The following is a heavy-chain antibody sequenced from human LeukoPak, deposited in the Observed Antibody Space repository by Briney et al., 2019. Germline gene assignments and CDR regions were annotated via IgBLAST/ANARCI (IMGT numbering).Heavy chain of an antibody. V-gene: IGHV4-39*07. CDR2: IYHSGST. D-gene: IGHD2-15*01. CDR1: GGSISSSSYY. Sequence: PSETLSLTCTVSGGSISSSSYYWGWIRQPPGEGLEWIGSIYHSGSTYYNPSLKSRVTISVDTSKNQFSLKLSSVTAADTAVYYCVSVVAAGGYYFDYWGQGTLVTVSS. J-gene: IGHJ4*02. CDR3: VSVVAAGGYYFDY.